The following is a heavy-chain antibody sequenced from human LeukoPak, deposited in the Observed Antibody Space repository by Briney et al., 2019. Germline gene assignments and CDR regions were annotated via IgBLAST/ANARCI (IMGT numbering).Heavy chain of an antibody. V-gene: IGHV3-7*01. J-gene: IGHJ4*02. CDR3: ARDTAVSPIAAAGTFDY. CDR2: IKQDGSEK. Sequence: GGSLRLSCAASGFTFSSYWMSWVRQAPGKGLEWVANIKQDGSEKYYVDSVKGRFTISRDNAKNPLYLQMNSLRAEDTAVYYCARDTAVSPIAAAGTFDYWGQGTLVTVSS. D-gene: IGHD6-13*01. CDR1: GFTFSSYW.